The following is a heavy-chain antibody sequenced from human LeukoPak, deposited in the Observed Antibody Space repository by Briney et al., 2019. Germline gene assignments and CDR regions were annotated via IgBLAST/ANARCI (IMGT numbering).Heavy chain of an antibody. V-gene: IGHV1-8*01. Sequence: ASVKVSCKASGYTFTSYDINWVRQATGQGLEWMGWMNPNSGNTGYAQKIQGRVTMTRNTSISTAYRELSSLRSEDTAVYYCARSWGYNWNYGWFDPWGQGTLVTVSS. CDR2: MNPNSGNT. CDR1: GYTFTSYD. CDR3: ARSWGYNWNYGWFDP. J-gene: IGHJ5*02. D-gene: IGHD1-7*01.